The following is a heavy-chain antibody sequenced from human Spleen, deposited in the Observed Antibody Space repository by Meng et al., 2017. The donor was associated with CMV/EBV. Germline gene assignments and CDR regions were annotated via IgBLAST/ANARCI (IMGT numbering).Heavy chain of an antibody. CDR1: SSSSYY. J-gene: IGHJ5*02. CDR2: IYPGDSDT. Sequence: SSSSYYWGWIRQPPGKGLEWIGIIYPGDSDTRYSPSFQGQVTISADKSISTAYLQWSSLKASDTAMYYCARRGYCGGDCFGFDPWGQGTLVTVSS. V-gene: IGHV5-51*01. CDR3: ARRGYCGGDCFGFDP. D-gene: IGHD2-21*01.